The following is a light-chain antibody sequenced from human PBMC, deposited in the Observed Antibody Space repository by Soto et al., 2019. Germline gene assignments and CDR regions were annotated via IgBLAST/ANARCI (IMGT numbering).Light chain of an antibody. J-gene: IGLJ1*01. CDR1: SSNIGAGYD. CDR3: QSYDSSLSVNYV. CDR2: GNI. V-gene: IGLV1-40*01. Sequence: QSVLTQPPSVSGAPGQRVTISCTGSSSNIGAGYDVHWYQQLPGTAPKLLIYGNINRPSGVPDRFSGSKSGTSASLAITGLQAEDEADYYCQSYDSSLSVNYVFGTGTKVTVL.